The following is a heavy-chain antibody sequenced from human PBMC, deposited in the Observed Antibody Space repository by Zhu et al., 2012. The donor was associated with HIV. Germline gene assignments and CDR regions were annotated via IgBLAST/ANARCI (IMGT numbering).Heavy chain of an antibody. V-gene: IGHV4-34*01. CDR1: GGSFSGFY. D-gene: IGHD3-10*01. CDR3: ARGDNYYASGSPAKGRYFQY. Sequence: QVQLQQWGAGLLKPSETLSLTCAVYGGSFSGFYWSWIRQPPGKGLEWIGEINHSGSVNYNPSLKSRVTISVDTSKNQFSLKLSSVTAADTALYYCARGDNYYASGSPAKGRYFQYWGQGALGHR. CDR2: INHSGSV. J-gene: IGHJ1*01.